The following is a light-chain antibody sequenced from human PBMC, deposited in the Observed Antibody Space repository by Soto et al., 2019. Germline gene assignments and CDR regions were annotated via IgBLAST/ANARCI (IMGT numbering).Light chain of an antibody. CDR3: LQDYDYPRT. CDR2: AAC. V-gene: IGKV1-6*01. J-gene: IGKJ1*01. Sequence: AIQMTQSPSSLSASVGDRVTITCRASQGIRDELGWYQQKAGKAPNLLISAACRLQSGVPSRFSGRGSGTDFTPTISSLQPEDFATYYCLQDYDYPRTFGQGTKVELK. CDR1: QGIRDE.